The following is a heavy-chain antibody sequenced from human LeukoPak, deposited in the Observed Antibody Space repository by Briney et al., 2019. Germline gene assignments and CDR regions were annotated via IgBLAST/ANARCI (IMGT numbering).Heavy chain of an antibody. CDR1: GFTFSNYA. CDR2: ITSGGGTT. J-gene: IGHJ4*02. V-gene: IGHV3-23*01. Sequence: PGGSLRLSCAASGFTFSNYAMSWVRQAPGKALEWVSAITSGGGTTYYAGSVKGRFTISRDNSKNTLYLQMNSLRAEDTAVYYCARDPPRVAWVFDYWGRGTLVSVSS. CDR3: ARDPPRVAWVFDY. D-gene: IGHD2-15*01.